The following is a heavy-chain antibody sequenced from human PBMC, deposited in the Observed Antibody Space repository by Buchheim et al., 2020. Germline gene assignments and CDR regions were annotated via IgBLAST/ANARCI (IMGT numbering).Heavy chain of an antibody. CDR2: ITSSGDIG. J-gene: IGHJ4*02. Sequence: EVQLVESGGGLVQPGGSLRLSCAASGFTFSSYEMNWVRQAPGKGLEWVSYITSSGDIGYYADSVKGRFTISRDNAKNSLYLQMNSLRAEDTAVYYCARDLGAAGQHSDYWGQGTL. CDR3: ARDLGAAGQHSDY. D-gene: IGHD6-13*01. CDR1: GFTFSSYE. V-gene: IGHV3-48*03.